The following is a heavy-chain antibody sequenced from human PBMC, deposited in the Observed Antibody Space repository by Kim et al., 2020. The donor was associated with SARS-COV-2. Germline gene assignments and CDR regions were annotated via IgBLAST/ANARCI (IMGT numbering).Heavy chain of an antibody. Sequence: GESLKISCKGSGYTFPIYWIGWVRQMPGKGLEWMGIIYPDDSDIRYSPSFQGQVTISADKSISTAYPQWSSLKASDTALYYCARGLVVETTTNAFDIWGQ. D-gene: IGHD2-21*02. CDR2: IYPDDSDI. J-gene: IGHJ3*02. V-gene: IGHV5-51*01. CDR1: GYTFPIYW. CDR3: ARGLVVETTTNAFDI.